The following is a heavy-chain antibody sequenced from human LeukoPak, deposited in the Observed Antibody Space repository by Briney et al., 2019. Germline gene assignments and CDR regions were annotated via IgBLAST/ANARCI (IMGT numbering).Heavy chain of an antibody. J-gene: IGHJ5*02. V-gene: IGHV1-18*01. CDR3: ARGSSGWYIGWFDP. CDR1: GYTFTSYG. CDR2: ISAYNGNT. Sequence: ASVKVSCKASGYTFTSYGISWVRQAPGQGLEWMGWISAYNGNTNYAQKLQGRVTMTTETSTSTAYMELRSLRSDDTAVYYCARGSSGWYIGWFDPWGQGTLVTVSS. D-gene: IGHD6-19*01.